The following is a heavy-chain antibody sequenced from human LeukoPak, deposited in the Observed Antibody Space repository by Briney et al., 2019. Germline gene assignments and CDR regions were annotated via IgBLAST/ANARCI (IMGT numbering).Heavy chain of an antibody. CDR3: VKGRWVDY. D-gene: IGHD4-23*01. CDR2: ISSDGGST. J-gene: IGHJ4*02. V-gene: IGHV3-64D*06. CDR1: GFTLSSYA. Sequence: GGSLRLSCSVSGFTLSSYAMHWVRQAPGKGLEYVSSISSDGGSTFYADSVKGRFTISRDNSKNTLSLQMSSLRTEDTAVYYCVKGRWVDYWGQGTLVTVSS.